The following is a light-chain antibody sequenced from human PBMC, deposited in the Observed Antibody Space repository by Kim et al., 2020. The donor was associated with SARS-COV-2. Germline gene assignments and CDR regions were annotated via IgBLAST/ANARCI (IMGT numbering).Light chain of an antibody. CDR1: SLRSYY. J-gene: IGLJ3*02. CDR2: GKN. V-gene: IGLV3-19*01. CDR3: NSRDSSGNHLE. Sequence: LGQTVRFTCQGDSLRSYYASWYPQKPGQAPVLVIYGKNNRPSGIPDRFSGSSAGNTASLTITGVQAEDEADYYCNSRDSSGNHLEFGGGTQLTVL.